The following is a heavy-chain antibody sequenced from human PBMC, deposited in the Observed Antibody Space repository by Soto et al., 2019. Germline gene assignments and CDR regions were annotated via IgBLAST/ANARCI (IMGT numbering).Heavy chain of an antibody. CDR2: IIPIFGTA. J-gene: IGHJ6*02. CDR1: GGTFSSYA. CDR3: AGGGITGTAGTLDYYGMDV. V-gene: IGHV1-69*01. D-gene: IGHD1-20*01. Sequence: QVQLVQSGAEVKKPGSSVKVSCKASGGTFSSYAISWVRQAPGQGLEWMGGIIPIFGTANYAQKFQGRVTITEDESTSTAYMELSRLRSEDTAVYYCAGGGITGTAGTLDYYGMDVWGQGTTVTVSS.